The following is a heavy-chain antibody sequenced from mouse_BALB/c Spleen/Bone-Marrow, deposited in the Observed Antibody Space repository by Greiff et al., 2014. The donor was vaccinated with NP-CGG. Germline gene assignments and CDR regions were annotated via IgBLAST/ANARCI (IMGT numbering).Heavy chain of an antibody. Sequence: VQLKESGGGLVQPGGSLKLSCAASGFDFSRYWMSWVRQAPGKGLEWIGEINPDSSTINYTPSLKDKFIISKDNAKNTLYLQMSKVRSEDTALYYCARLSYYGRFAYWGQGTLVTVSA. CDR3: ARLSYYGRFAY. CDR2: INPDSSTI. V-gene: IGHV4-1*02. J-gene: IGHJ3*01. CDR1: GFDFSRYW. D-gene: IGHD1-1*01.